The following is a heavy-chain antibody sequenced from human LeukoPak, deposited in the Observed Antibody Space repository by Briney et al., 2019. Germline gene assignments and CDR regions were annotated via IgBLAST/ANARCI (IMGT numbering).Heavy chain of an antibody. Sequence: GGSLRLSCAASGFTFSSYAMSWVRQAPGKGVEWVSAISGSGGSTYYADSVKGRFTISRDNSKNTLYLQMNSLRAEDTAVYYCAKDPYGDYGMDVWGQGTTVTVSS. CDR2: ISGSGGST. V-gene: IGHV3-23*01. D-gene: IGHD4-17*01. CDR3: AKDPYGDYGMDV. CDR1: GFTFSSYA. J-gene: IGHJ6*02.